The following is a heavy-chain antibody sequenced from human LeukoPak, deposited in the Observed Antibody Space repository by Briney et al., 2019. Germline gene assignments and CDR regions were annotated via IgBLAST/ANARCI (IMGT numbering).Heavy chain of an antibody. V-gene: IGHV1-69*13. CDR2: ILPIFGTA. J-gene: IGHJ4*02. CDR1: GGTFSSYA. Sequence: SVKVSCKASGGTFSSYAISWVRQAPGQGLEWMGGILPIFGTANYAQKFQGRVTITADESTGTAYMELSSLRSEDTAVYYCARSTVGATSVDYWGQGTLVTVSS. D-gene: IGHD1-26*01. CDR3: ARSTVGATSVDY.